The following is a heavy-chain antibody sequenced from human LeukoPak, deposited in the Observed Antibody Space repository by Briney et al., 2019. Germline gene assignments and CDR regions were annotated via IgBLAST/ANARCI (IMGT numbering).Heavy chain of an antibody. CDR2: ISSSSITI. J-gene: IGHJ4*02. V-gene: IGHV3-48*04. CDR1: GFTFSSSS. Sequence: GGSLRLSCAASGFTFSSSSLRWVRQAPGKGLEWVSFISSSSITIYYADSVEGRFTISRDNAEKSLYLQMNSLRAEDTAVYYCARDRGGSYSAIDYWGQGTLVTVSS. CDR3: ARDRGGSYSAIDY. D-gene: IGHD2-15*01.